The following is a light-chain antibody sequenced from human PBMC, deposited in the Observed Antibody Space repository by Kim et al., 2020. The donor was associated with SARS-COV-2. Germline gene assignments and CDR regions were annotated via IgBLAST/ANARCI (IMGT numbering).Light chain of an antibody. Sequence: LSPGESATLSCRASESINSRYLAWYQQKPGQAPRLLIYAASSRATGISDRFSGSGSGTDFTLTISRLELEDIAVYYCKQYVTSLHTSGQGTKL. CDR1: ESINSRY. CDR2: AAS. V-gene: IGKV3-20*01. J-gene: IGKJ2*01. CDR3: KQYVTSLHT.